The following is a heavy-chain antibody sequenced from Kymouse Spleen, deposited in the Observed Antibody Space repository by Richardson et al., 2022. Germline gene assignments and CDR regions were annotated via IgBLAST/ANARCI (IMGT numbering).Heavy chain of an antibody. CDR2: INHSGST. D-gene: IGHD6-19*01. V-gene: IGHV4-34*01. Sequence: QVQLQQWGAGLLKPSETLSLTCAVYGGSFSGYYWSWIRQPPGKGLEWIGEINHSGSTNYNPSLKSRVTISVDTSKNQFSLKLSSVTAADTAVYYCARGSGWRKFDYWGQGTLVTVSS. J-gene: IGHJ4*02. CDR3: ARGSGWRKFDY. CDR1: GGSFSGYY.